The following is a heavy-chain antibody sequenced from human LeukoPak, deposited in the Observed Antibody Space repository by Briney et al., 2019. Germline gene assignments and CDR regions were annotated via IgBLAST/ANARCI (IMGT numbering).Heavy chain of an antibody. D-gene: IGHD3-10*01. CDR1: GFTFSSYG. J-gene: IGHJ4*02. CDR3: AKEHGSGSYFDY. Sequence: GGSLRLSCAASGFTFSSYGMNWVRQAPGKGLEWVAFIRYDGSNKYYADSVKGRFTISRDNSKNTLYLQMNSLRAEDTAVYYCAKEHGSGSYFDYWGQGTLVTVSS. CDR2: IRYDGSNK. V-gene: IGHV3-30*02.